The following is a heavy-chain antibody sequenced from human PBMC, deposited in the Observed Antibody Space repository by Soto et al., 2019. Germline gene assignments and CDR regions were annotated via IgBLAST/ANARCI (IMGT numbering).Heavy chain of an antibody. Sequence: EVQLVESGGGLVQPGGSLRLSCVTSGFIFGNSWMNWVRQAPGKGLEWVGNIKEDGSEKYYVGSVKGRFTISIDNAKNSLYLQMDTLRAEDTAVYYCARDFGGYWGQGTLVPVSS. CDR1: GFIFGNSW. CDR3: ARDFGGY. V-gene: IGHV3-7*01. CDR2: IKEDGSEK. D-gene: IGHD3-16*01. J-gene: IGHJ4*02.